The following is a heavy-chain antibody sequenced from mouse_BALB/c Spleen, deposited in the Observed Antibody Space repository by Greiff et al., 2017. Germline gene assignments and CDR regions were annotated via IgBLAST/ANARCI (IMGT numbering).Heavy chain of an antibody. D-gene: IGHD2-12*01. Sequence: QVQLKQSGAELMKPGASVKISCKATGYTFSSYWIEWVKQRPGHGLEWIGEILPGSGSTNYNEKFKGKATFTADTSSNTAYMQLSSLTSEDSAVYYCARGEISRRYFDVWGAGTTVTVSS. J-gene: IGHJ1*01. CDR2: ILPGSGST. CDR1: GYTFSSYW. CDR3: ARGEISRRYFDV. V-gene: IGHV1-9*01.